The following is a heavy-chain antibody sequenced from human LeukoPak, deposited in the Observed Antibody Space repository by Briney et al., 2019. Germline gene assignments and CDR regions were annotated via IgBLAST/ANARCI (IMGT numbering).Heavy chain of an antibody. Sequence: PGGSLRLSCAASGFTFSDYYMSWIRQAPGKGLEGVSYISSSGSTIYYADSVKGRFTISRDNAKDSLYLQMNSLRAEDTAVYYCAREDDSSGYHLGVWGQGTLVTVSS. D-gene: IGHD3-22*01. V-gene: IGHV3-11*01. CDR2: ISSSGSTI. CDR1: GFTFSDYY. J-gene: IGHJ4*02. CDR3: AREDDSSGYHLGV.